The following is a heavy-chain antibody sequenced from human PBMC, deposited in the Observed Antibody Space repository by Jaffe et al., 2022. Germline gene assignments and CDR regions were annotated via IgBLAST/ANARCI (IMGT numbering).Heavy chain of an antibody. CDR2: IKQDGSEK. D-gene: IGHD3-10*01. CDR3: VRDFRGGEDS. V-gene: IGHV3-7*05. Sequence: EVQLVESGGGLVQPGGSLRLSCAASGFSFSSYWMTWVRQSPRKGLEWVGNIKQDGSEKYFLDSVRGRFTTSRDNAKNTFYLHMNSLRAEDTAVYYCVRDFRGGEDSWGQGTLVTVSS. J-gene: IGHJ4*02. CDR1: GFSFSSYW.